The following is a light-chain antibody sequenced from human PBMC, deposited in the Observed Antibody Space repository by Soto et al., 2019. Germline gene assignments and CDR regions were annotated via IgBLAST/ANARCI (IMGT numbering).Light chain of an antibody. V-gene: IGKV3-20*01. Sequence: EIVLTQSPGTLSLSPGERATLSCRASQTLTNTYLAWYQQKPGQAPRLLIFDASTRATGIPDRFSGSGSGTDFTLTISRLEPEDFAVYCCQLYGVSPKTFGQGTNGEAK. CDR3: QLYGVSPKT. CDR1: QTLTNTY. CDR2: DAS. J-gene: IGKJ1*01.